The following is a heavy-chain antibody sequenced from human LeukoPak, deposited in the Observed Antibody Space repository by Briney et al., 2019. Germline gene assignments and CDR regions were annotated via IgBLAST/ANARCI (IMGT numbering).Heavy chain of an antibody. CDR1: GFTFSSYA. Sequence: GGSLRLSCAASGFTFSSYAMSWVRQAPGKGLEWVSAISGSGGSTYYADSVKGRFTISRDNSKNTLYLQMNSLRAEDTAVYYCAKVGACRGGDCSRPYYYYYYMDVWGKGTTVTVSS. D-gene: IGHD2-21*02. J-gene: IGHJ6*03. CDR2: ISGSGGST. V-gene: IGHV3-23*01. CDR3: AKVGACRGGDCSRPYYYYYYMDV.